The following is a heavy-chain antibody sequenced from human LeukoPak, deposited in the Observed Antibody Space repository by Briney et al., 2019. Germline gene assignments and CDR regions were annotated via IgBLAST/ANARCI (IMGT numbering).Heavy chain of an antibody. D-gene: IGHD6-19*01. V-gene: IGHV3-48*03. J-gene: IGHJ4*02. Sequence: PGGSLRLSCAASGFTFSSYEMNWVRQAPGQGLEWVSYISSSGSTIYYADSVKGRFTISRDNAKNSLYLQMNSLRAEDTAVYYCARAGSGWPFDYWGQGTLVTVSS. CDR2: ISSSGSTI. CDR1: GFTFSSYE. CDR3: ARAGSGWPFDY.